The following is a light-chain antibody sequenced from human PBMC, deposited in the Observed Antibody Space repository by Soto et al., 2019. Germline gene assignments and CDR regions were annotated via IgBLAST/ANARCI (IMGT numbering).Light chain of an antibody. Sequence: FMLTQPHSVSESPGKTVTISCTGSSGSIASNYVQWYQQRPGSAPTTVIYDDNQRPSGVPDRFSGSIDSSSNSASLTISGLKTEDEADYYCQSYDSSNHVVFGGGTKVTVL. CDR1: SGSIASNY. CDR2: DDN. CDR3: QSYDSSNHVV. V-gene: IGLV6-57*02. J-gene: IGLJ2*01.